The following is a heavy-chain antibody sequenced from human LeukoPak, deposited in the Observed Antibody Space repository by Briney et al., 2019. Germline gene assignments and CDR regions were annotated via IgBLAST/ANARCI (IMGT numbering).Heavy chain of an antibody. J-gene: IGHJ6*02. CDR3: ARAMDV. CDR2: IKQDGNEK. Sequence: GGSLRLSCAASGFTFSGYWMQWVRQAPGKGLEWVANIKQDGNEKYYVGSVKGRFTISRDNAKNSVYLQMNSLRAEDTAVYYCARAMDVWGQGTTVTVSS. V-gene: IGHV3-7*04. CDR1: GFTFSGYW.